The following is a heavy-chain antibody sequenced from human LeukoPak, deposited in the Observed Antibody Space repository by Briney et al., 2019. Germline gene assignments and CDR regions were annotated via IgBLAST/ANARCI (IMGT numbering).Heavy chain of an antibody. D-gene: IGHD6-19*01. V-gene: IGHV3-53*01. Sequence: GGSLRLSCAASGFTFSSNYMSWVRQAPGKGLEWVSVIHSGGSTYYADSVKGRFTISRDNSKNTLYLQMNSLRAEDTAVYYCARDGVAVAGKSWYFDLWGRGTLVTVSS. CDR2: IHSGGST. CDR1: GFTFSSNY. CDR3: ARDGVAVAGKSWYFDL. J-gene: IGHJ2*01.